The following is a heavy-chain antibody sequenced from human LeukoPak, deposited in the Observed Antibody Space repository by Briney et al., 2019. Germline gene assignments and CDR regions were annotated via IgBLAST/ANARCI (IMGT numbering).Heavy chain of an antibody. D-gene: IGHD6-19*01. CDR2: IRYDGSNK. Sequence: GGSLRLSCAASGFTFSSYGMHWVRQAPGKGLEWVAFIRYDGSNKYYADSVKGRFTISRDNSKNTLYLQMNSLRAEDTAVYYCAKTFGRAVAGYFDYWGQGTLVTVSS. CDR1: GFTFSSYG. V-gene: IGHV3-30*02. J-gene: IGHJ4*03. CDR3: AKTFGRAVAGYFDY.